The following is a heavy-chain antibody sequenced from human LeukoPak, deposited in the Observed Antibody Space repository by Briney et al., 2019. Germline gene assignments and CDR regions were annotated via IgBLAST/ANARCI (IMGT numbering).Heavy chain of an antibody. Sequence: GGSLRLSCAASGFTFSSFVMHWVRQAPGKGLEWVSAISNSGGSTYYAGSVKGRFTISRDNSKNTLYLQMNSLRAEDTAVYYYANDNYLQSSRHTSNSGFDSWGQGTLVSVSS. J-gene: IGHJ4*02. CDR2: ISNSGGST. V-gene: IGHV3-23*01. CDR1: GFTFSSFV. CDR3: ANDNYLQSSRHTSNSGFDS. D-gene: IGHD5-24*01.